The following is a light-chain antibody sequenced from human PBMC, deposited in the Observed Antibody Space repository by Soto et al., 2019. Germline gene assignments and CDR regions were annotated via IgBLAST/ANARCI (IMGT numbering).Light chain of an antibody. J-gene: IGKJ1*01. CDR1: QTVRNN. V-gene: IGKV3-15*01. Sequence: EIVLTQSPGTLSLSPGERATLSCRASQTVRNNYLAWYQQKPGQAPRLLIFGASTGAPGISGRFSGSGSGTEFTLTISSLRSEDFAFYYCQQYNNWPRTFGQGTKVDIK. CDR3: QQYNNWPRT. CDR2: GAS.